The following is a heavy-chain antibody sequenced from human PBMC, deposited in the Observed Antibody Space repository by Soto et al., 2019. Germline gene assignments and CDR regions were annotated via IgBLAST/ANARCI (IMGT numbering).Heavy chain of an antibody. CDR3: ARDLTGYCSGGSCYGGYYYGMDV. CDR2: IIPIFGTA. Sequence: ASVKVSCKASGGTFSSYAISWVRQAPGQGLEWMGGIIPIFGTANYAQKFQGRVTITADESTSTAYMELSSLRSEDTAVYYCARDLTGYCSGGSCYGGYYYGMDVWGQGTTVTVSS. J-gene: IGHJ6*02. D-gene: IGHD2-15*01. V-gene: IGHV1-69*13. CDR1: GGTFSSYA.